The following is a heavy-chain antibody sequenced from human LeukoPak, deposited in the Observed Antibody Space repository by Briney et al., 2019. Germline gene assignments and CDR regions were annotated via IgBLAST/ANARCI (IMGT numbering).Heavy chain of an antibody. V-gene: IGHV1-18*01. CDR2: ISAYNGNT. D-gene: IGHD3-22*01. CDR1: GYTFTSYG. J-gene: IGHJ3*02. CDR3: ARDWGYYDSSGYLGVFDI. Sequence: GASVKVSCKASGYTFTSYGISWVRQAPGQGLEWMGWISAYNGNTNYAQKLQGRVTMSTDTPTSTAYMELRSLRSDDTAVYYCARDWGYYDSSGYLGVFDIWGQGTMVTVSS.